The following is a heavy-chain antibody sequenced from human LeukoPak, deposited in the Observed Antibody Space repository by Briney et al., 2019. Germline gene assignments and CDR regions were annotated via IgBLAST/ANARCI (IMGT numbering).Heavy chain of an antibody. CDR2: IWYDGSDE. J-gene: IGHJ3*02. V-gene: IGHV3-33*01. D-gene: IGHD3-10*01. CDR3: ARGGVIDAFDI. CDR1: EFTFSSYG. Sequence: GGSLRLSCAASEFTFSSYGMHWVRQAPGKGLEWVAVIWYDGSDEYYGDSVKGRFTISRDNPKNTLYLQMNSLRAEDTAVYYCARGGVIDAFDIWGQGTMVTVSS.